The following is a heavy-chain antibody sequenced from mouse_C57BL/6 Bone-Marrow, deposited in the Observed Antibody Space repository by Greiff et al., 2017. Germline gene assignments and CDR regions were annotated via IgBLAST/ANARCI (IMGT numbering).Heavy chain of an antibody. Sequence: QVQLQESGAELAKPGASVKLSCKASGYTFTSYWMHWVKQRPGQGLEWIGYINPSSGYTKYNQKFKDKATLTADKSSNTAYMQLSSLTYEDSAVYYWAKSGGQLRLPFAYWGQGTLVTVSA. CDR3: AKSGGQLRLPFAY. CDR1: GYTFTSYW. J-gene: IGHJ3*01. D-gene: IGHD3-2*02. V-gene: IGHV1-7*01. CDR2: INPSSGYT.